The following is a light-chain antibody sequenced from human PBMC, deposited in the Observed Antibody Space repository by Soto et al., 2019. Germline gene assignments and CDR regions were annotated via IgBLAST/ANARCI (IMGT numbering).Light chain of an antibody. CDR2: VGTGGIVG. CDR1: SGYSNYK. J-gene: IGLJ2*01. V-gene: IGLV9-49*01. CDR3: GADHGSGSNFVV. Sequence: QTVVTQPPSASASLGASVTLTCTLSSGYSNYKVDWYQQRPGKGPRFVMRVGTGGIVGSKGDGIPDRFSVLGSGLNRYLTIKNIQEEDESDYHCGADHGSGSNFVVFGGGTKVTV.